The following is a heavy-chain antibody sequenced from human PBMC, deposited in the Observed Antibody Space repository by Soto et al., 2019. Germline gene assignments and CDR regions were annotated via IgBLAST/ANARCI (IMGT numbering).Heavy chain of an antibody. CDR1: GFTFSSYA. D-gene: IGHD6-13*01. CDR3: AKTASGWFSAFDI. CDR2: ISGSGGTT. Sequence: EVQLLESGGGLVQPGGSLRLSCAASGFTFSSYAMSWVRQAPGKGLEWVSAISGSGGTTYYADSVKGRFTFSRDNSKNPVYLQMNSLRAEDTAVYYCAKTASGWFSAFDIWGQGTMVTVSS. V-gene: IGHV3-23*01. J-gene: IGHJ3*02.